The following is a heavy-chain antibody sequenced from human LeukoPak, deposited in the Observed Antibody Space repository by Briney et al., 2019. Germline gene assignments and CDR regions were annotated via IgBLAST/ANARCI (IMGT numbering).Heavy chain of an antibody. D-gene: IGHD6-6*01. V-gene: IGHV3-21*01. CDR3: AGGESEYSSSGDFAY. CDR2: ISSSSSSI. CDR1: GFTFSTYS. Sequence: GGSLRLSCAASGFTFSTYSMNWVRQAPGKGLEWVSSISSSSSSIYYADSVKGRFTISRDNAKNSLYLQMNSLRPEDTAVYYCAGGESEYSSSGDFAYWGQGTLVTVSS. J-gene: IGHJ4*02.